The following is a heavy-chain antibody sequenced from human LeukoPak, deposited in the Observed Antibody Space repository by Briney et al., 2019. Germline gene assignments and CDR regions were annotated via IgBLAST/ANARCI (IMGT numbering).Heavy chain of an antibody. V-gene: IGHV1-2*02. J-gene: IGHJ4*02. Sequence: ASVKVSCKASGYTFTGYYMHWVRQAPGQGLEWMGWINPNSGGTNYAQKFQGRVTMTRDTSISTAYMELSRLRSDDTAVYYCARDYCGGDCFPDYWGQGTLVTVSS. CDR2: INPNSGGT. D-gene: IGHD2-21*02. CDR1: GYTFTGYY. CDR3: ARDYCGGDCFPDY.